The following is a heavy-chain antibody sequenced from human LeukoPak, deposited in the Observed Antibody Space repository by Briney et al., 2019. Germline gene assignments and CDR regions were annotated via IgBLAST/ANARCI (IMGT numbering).Heavy chain of an antibody. Sequence: GGSLRLSCAASGFILSDYNMNWVRQAPGKGLEWVSFISMSGSYITYADSVKGRFTISRDNAKNSLYLQMNSLRAEDTAVYYCARALSDNARAYDYWGQGTLVTVSS. CDR3: ARALSDNARAYDY. J-gene: IGHJ4*02. V-gene: IGHV3-21*01. CDR1: GFILSDYN. D-gene: IGHD2-21*01. CDR2: ISMSGSYI.